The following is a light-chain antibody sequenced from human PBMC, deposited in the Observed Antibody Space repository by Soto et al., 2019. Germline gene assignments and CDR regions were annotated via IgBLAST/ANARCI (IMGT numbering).Light chain of an antibody. J-gene: IGKJ1*01. Sequence: DIQMTQSPSTLSASVGDRVTITCRASQSISSWLAWYQQKPGKAPKLLIYNASSLESGVPSRFSGSGSGTEFTLTISSLQPDDFATYYCQQYNSYSPWTVGQGTKVAI. CDR3: QQYNSYSPWT. V-gene: IGKV1-5*03. CDR2: NAS. CDR1: QSISSW.